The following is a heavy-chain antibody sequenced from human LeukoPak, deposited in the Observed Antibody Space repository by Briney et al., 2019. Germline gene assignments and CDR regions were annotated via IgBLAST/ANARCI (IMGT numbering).Heavy chain of an antibody. Sequence: PGGSLRLSCAASGFTFSSYAMSWVRQVPGKGLDWVSAISGSGGNTYYADSVKGRFTISRDNSKNTLYLQMNSLRAEDTAVYYCAKDQYGGNPQYYFDYWGQGTLVTVSS. CDR1: GFTFSSYA. V-gene: IGHV3-23*01. CDR2: ISGSGGNT. CDR3: AKDQYGGNPQYYFDY. J-gene: IGHJ4*02. D-gene: IGHD4-23*01.